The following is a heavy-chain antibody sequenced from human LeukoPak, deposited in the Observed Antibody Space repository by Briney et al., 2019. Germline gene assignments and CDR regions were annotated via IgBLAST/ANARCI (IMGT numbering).Heavy chain of an antibody. CDR2: ISGSGGST. D-gene: IGHD6-13*01. CDR3: AKGGAAAGKNYYYYMDV. Sequence: GGSLRLSCAASGFTFSNAWMSWVRQAPGKGLEWVPAISGSGGSTYYADSVKGRFTISRDNSKNTLYLQMNSLRAEDTAVYYCAKGGAAAGKNYYYYMDVWGKGTTVTVSS. V-gene: IGHV3-23*01. J-gene: IGHJ6*03. CDR1: GFTFSNAW.